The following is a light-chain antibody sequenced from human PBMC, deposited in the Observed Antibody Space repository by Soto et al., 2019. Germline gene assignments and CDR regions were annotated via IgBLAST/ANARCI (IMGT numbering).Light chain of an antibody. Sequence: EIVLTQSPATQSLSPGERATLSCRASQNVANYLDSYQQKPGHAPRLLIYESSNRATGIAARFSGSGSGTDFTLTISRLEPEDFAVYLCQQYGGSSRTFGQGTKVEIK. CDR2: ESS. V-gene: IGKV3-11*01. CDR3: QQYGGSSRT. CDR1: QNVANY. J-gene: IGKJ1*01.